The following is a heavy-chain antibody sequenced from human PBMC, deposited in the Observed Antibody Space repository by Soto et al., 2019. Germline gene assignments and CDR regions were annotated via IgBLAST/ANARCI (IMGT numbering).Heavy chain of an antibody. CDR3: AKNPGYYYDSTGYHFDY. D-gene: IGHD3-22*01. V-gene: IGHV3-23*01. CDR2: IRYGGGTT. Sequence: HPGGSLRLSCAASEFTFSNYAMSWVRQAPGKGLEWVSAIRYGGGTTYYADSVKGRFTISRDNSKNILYLQMNSLRAEDTAVYYCAKNPGYYYDSTGYHFDYWGQGTLVTVSS. J-gene: IGHJ4*02. CDR1: EFTFSNYA.